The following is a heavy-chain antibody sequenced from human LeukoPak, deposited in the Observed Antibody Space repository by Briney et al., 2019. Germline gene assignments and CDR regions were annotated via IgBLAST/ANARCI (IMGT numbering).Heavy chain of an antibody. J-gene: IGHJ3*02. V-gene: IGHV4-61*02. CDR2: TYTSGNT. CDR3: VRDQACSSTSCYISEAFDI. Sequence: SETLSLTCTVSGGSISSGSRYWSWIRQPAGKGLEWIGRTYTSGNTNYNPSLKSRVTISVGTSENQFSLKLSSVTAADTAVYYCVRDQACSSTSCYISEAFDIWGQGTMVTVSS. CDR1: GGSISSGSRY. D-gene: IGHD2-2*02.